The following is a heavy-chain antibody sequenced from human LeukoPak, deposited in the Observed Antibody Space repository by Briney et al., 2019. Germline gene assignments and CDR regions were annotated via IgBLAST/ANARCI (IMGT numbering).Heavy chain of an antibody. Sequence: SRTLSLTCTVSGGSISSGDYYWSWIRQPPGKGLEWIGYIYYSGSTYYNPSLKSRVTISVDTSKNQFSLKLSSVTAADTAVYYCARGTEDYGGNSEWYFDYWGQGTLVTVSS. CDR1: GGSISSGDYY. D-gene: IGHD4-23*01. J-gene: IGHJ4*02. CDR3: ARGTEDYGGNSEWYFDY. CDR2: IYYSGST. V-gene: IGHV4-30-4*01.